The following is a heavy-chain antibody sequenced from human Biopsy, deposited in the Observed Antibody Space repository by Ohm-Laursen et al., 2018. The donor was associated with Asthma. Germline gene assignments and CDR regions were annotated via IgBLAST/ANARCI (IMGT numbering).Heavy chain of an antibody. J-gene: IGHJ5*02. Sequence: SLRLSCTASGFTFSSYGMHWVRQAPGKGLEWVAVISYDGSNKYYADSVKGRFTISRDNSKNTLYLQMNSLRAEDTAVYYCARDEAVVVPAGIPGNWFDPWGQGTLVTVSS. V-gene: IGHV3-30*03. CDR3: ARDEAVVVPAGIPGNWFDP. D-gene: IGHD2-2*01. CDR1: GFTFSSYG. CDR2: ISYDGSNK.